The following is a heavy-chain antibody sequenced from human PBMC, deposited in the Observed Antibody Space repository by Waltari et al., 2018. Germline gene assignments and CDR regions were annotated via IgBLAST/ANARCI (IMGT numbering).Heavy chain of an antibody. V-gene: IGHV3-74*01. D-gene: IGHD4-17*01. CDR1: GFTFSSYW. J-gene: IGHJ4*02. Sequence: EVQLVESGGGLVQPGGSLRLSCAASGFTFSSYWMHWVRQAPGKGLVWVSRINGDGSSTSYADSVKGRFTISRDNAKNTLYLQMNSLRAEDTAVYYCARGGRMTTVTNIDYWGQGTLVTVSS. CDR2: INGDGSST. CDR3: ARGGRMTTVTNIDY.